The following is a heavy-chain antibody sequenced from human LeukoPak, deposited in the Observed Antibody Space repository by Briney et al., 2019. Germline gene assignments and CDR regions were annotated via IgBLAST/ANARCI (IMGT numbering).Heavy chain of an antibody. V-gene: IGHV1-69*13. D-gene: IGHD5-12*01. CDR1: GGTFSRYG. Sequence: SVKVSCKASGGTFSRYGISWVRQAPGQGLEWMGEIIPMFGTANSAQKFQGRVTITADESTSTVYMELSSLRSEDTAVYYCARDSIVATTHSYFDYWGQGTLVTVSS. CDR3: ARDSIVATTHSYFDY. J-gene: IGHJ4*02. CDR2: IIPMFGTA.